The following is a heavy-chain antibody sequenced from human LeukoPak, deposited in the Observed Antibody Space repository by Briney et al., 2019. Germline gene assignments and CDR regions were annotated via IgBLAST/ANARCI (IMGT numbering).Heavy chain of an antibody. Sequence: SETLSLTCAVYGGSFSGYYWSWIRQPAGKGLEWVGGKYTNGNTGYNPSLKSRVTMSVDRPKTPFYLRLTSVTAADKTLYYCARKLPLWTYSDTKGYWGGARRKQDAFDVWGQGTVVTVSS. CDR1: GGSFSGYY. CDR3: ARKLPLWTYSDTKGYWGGARRKQDAFDV. V-gene: IGHV4-59*10. J-gene: IGHJ3*01. CDR2: KYTNGNT. D-gene: IGHD3-22*01.